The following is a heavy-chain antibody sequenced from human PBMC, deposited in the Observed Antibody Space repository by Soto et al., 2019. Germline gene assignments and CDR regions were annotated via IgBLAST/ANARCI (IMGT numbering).Heavy chain of an antibody. CDR2: IKSKTDGGTT. CDR3: TTASYCTNGVCYVWGDYYGMDV. J-gene: IGHJ6*02. V-gene: IGHV3-15*07. D-gene: IGHD2-8*01. CDR1: WNIFSGFG. Sequence: PGGSLRLSCAAAWNIFSGFGMHWVRQAPGKGLEWVGRIKSKTDGGTTDYAAPVKGRFTISRDDSKNTLYLQMNSLKTEDTAVYYCTTASYCTNGVCYVWGDYYGMDVWGQGTTVTVSS.